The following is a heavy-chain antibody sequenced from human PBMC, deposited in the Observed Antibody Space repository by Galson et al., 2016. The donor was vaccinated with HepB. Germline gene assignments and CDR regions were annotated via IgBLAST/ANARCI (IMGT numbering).Heavy chain of an antibody. V-gene: IGHV3-23*01. CDR2: ISGSGGTT. Sequence: SLRLSCAVSGFSFSNYAMTWVRQAPGKGLEWVSAISGSGGTTFYADSVKGRLTISRDNSKNTLYLQMNNLRAEDTAVYYCVAEGGGSWWKVLTTVSTDYWGRGTLVTVSS. J-gene: IGHJ4*02. CDR1: GFSFSNYA. CDR3: VAEGGGSWWKVLTTVSTDY. D-gene: IGHD4-17*01.